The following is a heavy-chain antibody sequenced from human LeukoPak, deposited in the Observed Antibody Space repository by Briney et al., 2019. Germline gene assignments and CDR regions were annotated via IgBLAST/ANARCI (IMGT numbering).Heavy chain of an antibody. D-gene: IGHD6-6*01. Sequence: GASVKVSCKASGHTFTSYGISWVRQAPGQGLEGMGWISAYNGNTNYAQKLQGRVTMTTDTSTSTAYMELRSLRSDDTAVYYCARRRIAARLDDAFDIWGQGTMVTVSS. CDR3: ARRRIAARLDDAFDI. CDR2: ISAYNGNT. CDR1: GHTFTSYG. J-gene: IGHJ3*02. V-gene: IGHV1-18*01.